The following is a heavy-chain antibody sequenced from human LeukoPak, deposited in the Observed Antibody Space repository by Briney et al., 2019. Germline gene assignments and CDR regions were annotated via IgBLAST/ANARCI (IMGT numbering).Heavy chain of an antibody. Sequence: PSETLSLTCTVSGGSISSSSYYWGWIRQPPGKGLEWIGSIYYSGSTYYNPSLKSRVTISVDTSKNQFSLKLSSVTAADTAVYYCARVAPYYDFWSGYSDYYYMDVWAKGPRSPSP. V-gene: IGHV4-39*07. CDR1: GGSISSSSYY. J-gene: IGHJ6*03. CDR2: IYYSGST. CDR3: ARVAPYYDFWSGYSDYYYMDV. D-gene: IGHD3-3*01.